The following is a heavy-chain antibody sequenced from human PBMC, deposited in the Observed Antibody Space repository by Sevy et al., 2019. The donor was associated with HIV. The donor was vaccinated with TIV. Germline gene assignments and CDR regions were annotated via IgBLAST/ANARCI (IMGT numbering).Heavy chain of an antibody. CDR3: AREPPYSAATPYFQH. CDR2: IKQDGSEK. J-gene: IGHJ1*01. CDR1: GFTFSSYW. V-gene: IGHV3-7*01. Sequence: GGSLRLSCAASGFTFSSYWMSRVRQAPGKGLEWVANIKQDGSEKYYVDSVKGRFTIFRDNAKNSLFLQMNSLRAEDTAVYYCAREPPYSAATPYFQHWGQGTLVTVSS. D-gene: IGHD6-25*01.